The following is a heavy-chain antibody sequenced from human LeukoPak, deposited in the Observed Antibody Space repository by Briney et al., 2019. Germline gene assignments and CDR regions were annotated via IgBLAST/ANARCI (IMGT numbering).Heavy chain of an antibody. Sequence: SQTLSLTCTVSGGSISSGGYYWSWIRQHPGKGLEWIGYIYYRGSTYYNPSLKSRVTISVDTSKNQFSLKLSSVTAADTAVYYCARHLRWLQLMGGYYYGMDVWGQGTTVTVSS. V-gene: IGHV4-31*03. CDR1: GGSISSGGYY. J-gene: IGHJ6*02. D-gene: IGHD5-24*01. CDR2: IYYRGST. CDR3: ARHLRWLQLMGGYYYGMDV.